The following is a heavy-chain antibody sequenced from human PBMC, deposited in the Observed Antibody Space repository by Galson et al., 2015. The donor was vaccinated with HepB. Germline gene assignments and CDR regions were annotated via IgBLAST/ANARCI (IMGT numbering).Heavy chain of an antibody. CDR1: GFTFSSYS. V-gene: IGHV3-48*02. Sequence: SLRLSCAASGFTFSSYSMNWVRQAPGKGLEWVSYISSSSSTIYYADSVKGRFTISRDNAKNSLYLQMNSLRDEDTAVYYCARAVGDSSGYSLSYSYYGMDVWCQGTTFTASS. CDR2: ISSSSSTI. D-gene: IGHD3-22*01. CDR3: ARAVGDSSGYSLSYSYYGMDV. J-gene: IGHJ6*02.